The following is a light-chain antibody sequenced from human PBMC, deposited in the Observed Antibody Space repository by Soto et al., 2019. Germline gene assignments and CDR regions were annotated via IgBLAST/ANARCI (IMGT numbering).Light chain of an antibody. V-gene: IGLV2-8*01. CDR2: EVS. CDR3: GLYAGRNNYV. J-gene: IGLJ1*01. Sequence: QSVLTQPPSASGSPVQSVTISCTGTSNDVGGYNYVSWYQQHPGKATKLMIYEVSKRRSGVPDRFSGSKTSNTTSLNVSGLQAEDEADYYCGLYAGRNNYVLGTGTKVPV. CDR1: SNDVGGYNY.